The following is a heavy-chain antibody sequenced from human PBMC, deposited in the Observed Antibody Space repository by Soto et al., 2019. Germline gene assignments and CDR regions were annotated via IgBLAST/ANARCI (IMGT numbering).Heavy chain of an antibody. J-gene: IGHJ6*02. V-gene: IGHV3-48*03. CDR1: GFTFSTYH. Sequence: EVQLVESGGGLVQPGGSLILSCAASGFTFSTYHMNWVRQAPGKGLEWVSYIHSGGSRIYYADSVKGRFTISRDNAKTSLYLQMNSLRAEDTAVYYCAIDGSTVTTNYHYAMDVWGQGTTVTVSS. CDR3: AIDGSTVTTNYHYAMDV. D-gene: IGHD4-17*01. CDR2: IHSGGSRI.